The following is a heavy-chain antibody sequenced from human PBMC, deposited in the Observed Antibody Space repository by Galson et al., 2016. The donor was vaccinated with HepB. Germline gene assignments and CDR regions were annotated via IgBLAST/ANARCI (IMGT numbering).Heavy chain of an antibody. CDR2: INSDGSII. J-gene: IGHJ4*02. Sequence: SLRLSCAASGFTFSNHAMSWVRQAPGKGLVWVSRINSDGSIINYADSVKGRFTISRDNAENTLYLQMNSLRAEDTAVYYCSRVNYYGSGRQQNFDYWGQGTLVTVSS. D-gene: IGHD3-10*01. CDR3: SRVNYYGSGRQQNFDY. V-gene: IGHV3-74*01. CDR1: GFTFSNHA.